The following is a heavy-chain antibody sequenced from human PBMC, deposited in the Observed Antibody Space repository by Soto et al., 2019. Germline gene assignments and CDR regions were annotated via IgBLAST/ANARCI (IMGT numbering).Heavy chain of an antibody. CDR1: GFTFSSYS. V-gene: IGHV3-48*02. J-gene: IGHJ4*02. Sequence: PGGSLRLSCAACGFTFSSYSMNWVRQAPGKGLEWVSYISSSSSTIYYADSVKGRFTISRDNAKNSLYLQMNSLRDEDTAVYYCARGRTYYYDSSGYPHWGQGTLVTVSS. CDR2: ISSSSSTI. D-gene: IGHD3-22*01. CDR3: ARGRTYYYDSSGYPH.